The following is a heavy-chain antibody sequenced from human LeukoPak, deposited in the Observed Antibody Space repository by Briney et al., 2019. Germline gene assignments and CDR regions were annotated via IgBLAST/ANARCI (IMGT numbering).Heavy chain of an antibody. CDR1: GFTFSSYW. CDR2: IKQDGSEK. Sequence: LPGGSLRLSCAASGFTFSSYWMSWVRQAPGKGPEWVANIKQDGSEKYYVDTVKGRFTISRDNAKNSLYLQMNSLRAEDTAVYYCARADYYGSGSFDYWGQGTLVTVSS. D-gene: IGHD3-10*01. V-gene: IGHV3-7*01. CDR3: ARADYYGSGSFDY. J-gene: IGHJ4*02.